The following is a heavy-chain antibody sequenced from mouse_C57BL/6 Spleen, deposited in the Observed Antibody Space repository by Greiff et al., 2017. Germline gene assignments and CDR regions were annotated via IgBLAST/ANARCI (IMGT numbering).Heavy chain of an antibody. CDR3: ARSGHYYGSSWYFDV. D-gene: IGHD1-1*01. J-gene: IGHJ1*03. CDR2: ISYIGST. V-gene: IGHV3-8*01. Sequence: EVQRVESGPGLAKPSQTLSLTCSVTGYSITSDYWTWIRKFPGHKLEYMGYISYIGSTYYNPSLKRRISITRDTSKNQYDLQLNSVTTEDTATYYCARSGHYYGSSWYFDVWGTGTTVTVSS. CDR1: GYSITSDY.